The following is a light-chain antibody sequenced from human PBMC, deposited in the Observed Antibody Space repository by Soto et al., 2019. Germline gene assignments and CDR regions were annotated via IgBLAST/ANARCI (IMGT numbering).Light chain of an antibody. J-gene: IGKJ1*01. CDR2: GAS. Sequence: EIVLTQAPGTLSLSPGERSTLSCRASQSVSSNYLAWYQQKPGQAPRLLIYGASTRATGTPTRFSGSGSGTEFTLTISSLQSEDFAVYYCQQYNHWPPTWTFGQGTKVDI. V-gene: IGKV3-15*01. CDR3: QQYNHWPPTWT. CDR1: QSVSSN.